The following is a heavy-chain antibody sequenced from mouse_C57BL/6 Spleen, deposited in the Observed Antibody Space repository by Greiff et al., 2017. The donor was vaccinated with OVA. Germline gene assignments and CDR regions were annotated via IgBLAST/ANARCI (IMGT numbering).Heavy chain of an antibody. J-gene: IGHJ4*01. V-gene: IGHV5-4*03. CDR2: ISDGGSYT. CDR1: GFTFSSYA. CDR3: ARALITTDYAMDY. Sequence: EVKLVESGGGLVKPGGSLKLSCAASGFTFSSYAMSWVRQTPEKRLEWVATISDGGSYTYYPDNVKGRFTISRDNAKNNLYLQMSHLKSEDTAMYYCARALITTDYAMDYWGQGTSVTVSS. D-gene: IGHD1-1*01.